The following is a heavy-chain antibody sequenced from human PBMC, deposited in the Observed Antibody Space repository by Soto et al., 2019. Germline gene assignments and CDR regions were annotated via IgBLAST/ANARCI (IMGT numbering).Heavy chain of an antibody. J-gene: IGHJ6*02. Sequence: PGGSLRLSCAASGFTFNTFGMHWVRQAPGKGLEWVAVIWYDGGEKHYAASVKGRFTISRDNSKNTLFLQMNSLRAEDTAVYYCARDARIAVAYGMDVWGQGTTVTVSS. CDR3: ARDARIAVAYGMDV. D-gene: IGHD6-19*01. V-gene: IGHV3-33*01. CDR1: GFTFNTFG. CDR2: IWYDGGEK.